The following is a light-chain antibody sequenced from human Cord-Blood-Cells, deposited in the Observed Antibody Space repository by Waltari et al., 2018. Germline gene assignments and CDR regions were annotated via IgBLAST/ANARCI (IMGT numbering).Light chain of an antibody. CDR3: CSYAGSYTYV. CDR1: SSDVGGYNY. CDR2: DVS. V-gene: IGLV2-11*01. Sequence: QSALTQPRSVSESPGQSVTISCTGTSSDVGGYNYVSWYQQHPGKAPKLMIYDVSKRPSGVPDRFSGSNAGNPASLTISGLQAEDEADYYCCSYAGSYTYVFGTGTKVTVL. J-gene: IGLJ1*01.